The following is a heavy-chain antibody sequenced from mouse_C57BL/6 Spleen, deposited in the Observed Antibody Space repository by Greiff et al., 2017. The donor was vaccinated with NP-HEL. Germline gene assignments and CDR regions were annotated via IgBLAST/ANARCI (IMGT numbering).Heavy chain of an antibody. D-gene: IGHD1-1*01. CDR1: GFSLTSYG. J-gene: IGHJ3*01. CDR3: ARYSYGSSPWFAY. V-gene: IGHV2-5*01. Sequence: QVQLKESGPGLVQPSQSLSITCTVSGFSLTSYGVHWVRQSPGKGLEWLGVIWRGGSTGYNAAFMARRSITKDNSKSQVFFKMNSLQADDTAIYYWARYSYGSSPWFAYWGQGTLVTVSA. CDR2: IWRGGST.